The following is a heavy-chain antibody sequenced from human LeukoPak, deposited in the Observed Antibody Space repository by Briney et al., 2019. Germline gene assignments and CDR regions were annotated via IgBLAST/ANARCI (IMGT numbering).Heavy chain of an antibody. CDR3: ATTDILGAAWFAF. J-gene: IGHJ4*02. V-gene: IGHV4-59*01. D-gene: IGHD1-26*01. Sequence: SETLSLTCAVYGGSFSGYFWSWIRQPPGKGLEWIGFSDNGGITSYNPSLKSRVSLSVDTSKNQFSLKVRSVTAADTAVYYCATTDILGAAWFAFWGQGALVTVSS. CDR2: SDNGGIT. CDR1: GGSFSGYF.